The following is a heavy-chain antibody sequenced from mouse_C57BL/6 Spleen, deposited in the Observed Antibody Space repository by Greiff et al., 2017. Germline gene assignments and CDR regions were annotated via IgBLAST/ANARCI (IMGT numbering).Heavy chain of an antibody. CDR2: IDPEDGDT. D-gene: IGHD2-5*01. Sequence: VQLQQSGAELVRPGASVKLSCTASGFNIKDYYMHWVKQRPEQGLEWIGRIDPEDGDTEYAPKFQGKATMTADTSSNTAYLQLSSLTSEDTAVYYCPYSNYPYSYAMDYWGQGTSVTVSS. V-gene: IGHV14-1*01. CDR1: GFNIKDYY. CDR3: PYSNYPYSYAMDY. J-gene: IGHJ4*01.